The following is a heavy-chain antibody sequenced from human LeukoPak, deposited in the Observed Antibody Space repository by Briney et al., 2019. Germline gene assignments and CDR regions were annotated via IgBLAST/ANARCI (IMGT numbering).Heavy chain of an antibody. V-gene: IGHV3-20*01. CDR2: INWNGDRT. CDR1: GFNLDEYG. J-gene: IGHJ3*01. CDR3: ARDQSLRYFDWVFDL. Sequence: PGGSLRLSCAASGFNLDEYGVSWVRQAPGKGLEWVSGINWNGDRTGYADSVKGRFTISRDNAKKSLYLQMNSLRAEDTAFYHCARDQSLRYFDWVFDLWGQGTVVTVSS. D-gene: IGHD3-9*01.